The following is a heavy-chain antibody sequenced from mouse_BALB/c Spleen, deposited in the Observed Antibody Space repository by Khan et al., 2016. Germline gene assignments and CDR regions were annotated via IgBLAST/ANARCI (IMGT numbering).Heavy chain of an antibody. D-gene: IGHD2-3*01. J-gene: IGHJ2*01. Sequence: QIQLVQSGPELKKPGETVKISCKASGYTFTNYGMNWVKQAPGKGLKWMGWINTYTGEPTYADDFKGRFAFSLETSASTAYLQINNLKNEDTATQFCARGDGYLFDYWGQGTTLTVSS. V-gene: IGHV9-3-1*01. CDR2: INTYTGEP. CDR1: GYTFTNYG. CDR3: ARGDGYLFDY.